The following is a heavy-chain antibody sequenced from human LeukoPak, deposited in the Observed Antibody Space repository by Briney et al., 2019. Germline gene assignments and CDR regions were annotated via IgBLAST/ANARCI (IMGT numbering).Heavy chain of an antibody. CDR2: IYSGGST. D-gene: IGHD1-26*01. J-gene: IGHJ3*02. CDR1: GFNVGSTY. V-gene: IGHV3-53*01. Sequence: PGGSLRLSCAASGFNVGSTYMSWVRQAPGKGLEWVSVIYSGGSTYYADSVQGRFTISRDNSKNTLYLHMNSLKAEDTAMYYCARSAIVGHTKIWGQGTMVTVSS. CDR3: ARSAIVGHTKI.